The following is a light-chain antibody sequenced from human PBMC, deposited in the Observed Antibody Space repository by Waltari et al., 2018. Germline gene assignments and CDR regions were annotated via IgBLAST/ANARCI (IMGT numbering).Light chain of an antibody. J-gene: IGLJ2*01. CDR3: SSYTSSSTLV. CDR1: STDVGGYNY. Sequence: QSALTQPASVSGSPGQSITISCTGTSTDVGGYNYVSWYQPHPGKAPKLMIYVVSKRPSGVSNRFSGSKSGNTASLTISGLQAEDEADYYCSSYTSSSTLVFGGGTKLTVL. V-gene: IGLV2-14*01. CDR2: VVS.